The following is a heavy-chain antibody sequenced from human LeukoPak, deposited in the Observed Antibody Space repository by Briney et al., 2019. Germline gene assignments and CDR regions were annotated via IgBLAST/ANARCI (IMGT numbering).Heavy chain of an antibody. D-gene: IGHD5-18*01. CDR2: IWYDGSNK. V-gene: IGHV3-33*01. J-gene: IGHJ4*02. CDR3: ARDPTPGGTAMVYYFDY. Sequence: EAGGSLRLSCAASGFTFSSYGMHWVRQAPGKGLEWVVVIWYDGSNKYYADSVKGRFTISRDNSKNTLYLQMNSLRAEDTAVYYCARDPTPGGTAMVYYFDYWGQGTLVTVSS. CDR1: GFTFSSYG.